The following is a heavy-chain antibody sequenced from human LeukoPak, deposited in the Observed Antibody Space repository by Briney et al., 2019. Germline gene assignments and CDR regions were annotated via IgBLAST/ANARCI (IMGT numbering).Heavy chain of an antibody. J-gene: IGHJ4*02. CDR2: IYYSGST. D-gene: IGHD5-12*01. CDR3: VAQDSGYDYFDY. Sequence: SETLSLTCTVSGGSISSSSYYWGWIRQPPGKGLEWIGSIYYSGSTYYNPSLKSRVTMSVDTSKNQFSLKLSSVTAADTAVYYCVAQDSGYDYFDYWGQGTLVTVSS. V-gene: IGHV4-39*01. CDR1: GGSISSSSYY.